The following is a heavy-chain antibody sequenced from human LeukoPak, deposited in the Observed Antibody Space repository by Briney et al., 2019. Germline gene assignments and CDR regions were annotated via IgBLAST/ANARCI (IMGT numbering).Heavy chain of an antibody. CDR3: AKYVGLRRNYHDSSGPPTYFDY. Sequence: GGSPRLSCAASGFTFCSHAMSWVRQAPGEGLEWVSVISGSGGSTYYADSVKGRFTISRDNSKNTLYLQMNSLRAEDTAVYYCAKYVGLRRNYHDSSGPPTYFDYWGQGTLVTVSS. V-gene: IGHV3-23*01. CDR1: GFTFCSHA. D-gene: IGHD3-22*01. CDR2: ISGSGGST. J-gene: IGHJ4*02.